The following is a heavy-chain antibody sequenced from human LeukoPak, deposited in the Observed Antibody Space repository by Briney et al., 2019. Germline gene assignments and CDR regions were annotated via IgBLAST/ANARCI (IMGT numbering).Heavy chain of an antibody. J-gene: IGHJ4*02. V-gene: IGHV4-4*07. CDR2: MYSSGST. D-gene: IGHD3-9*01. CDR3: AKVAYYEILKSWFDY. CDR1: CGSIGSYY. Sequence: SETLSLTCTVSCGSIGSYYWSWMRQPAGKGLEWIGRMYSSGSTNYNPSLKSRVIMSVDTSKNQFSLKLSSVTAADTAVYYCAKVAYYEILKSWFDYWGQGTLVTVSS.